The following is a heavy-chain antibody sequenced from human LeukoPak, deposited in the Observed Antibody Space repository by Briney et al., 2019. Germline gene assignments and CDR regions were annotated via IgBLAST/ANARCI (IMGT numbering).Heavy chain of an antibody. CDR2: ISAYNGNT. CDR3: ARDFDYYGSGSYRDY. Sequence: ASVKVSCKASGYTFTSYGISWVRQAPGQGLEWMGWISAYNGNTNYAQKLQGRVTMTTDTSTSTAYMELRSLRSDDTAVYYCARDFDYYGSGSYRDYWGQGTLVTVSS. D-gene: IGHD3-10*01. CDR1: GYTFTSYG. V-gene: IGHV1-18*01. J-gene: IGHJ4*02.